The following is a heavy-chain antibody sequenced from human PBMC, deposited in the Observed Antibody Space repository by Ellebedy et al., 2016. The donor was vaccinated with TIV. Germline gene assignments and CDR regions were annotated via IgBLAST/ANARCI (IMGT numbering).Heavy chain of an antibody. V-gene: IGHV4-30-4*01. Sequence: SETLSLTXTVSGGSISSGDYYWSWIRQPPGKGLEWIGYIYTSGSTNYNPSLKSRVTMSVDTSKNQFSLKLSSVTAADTAVYYCAREGGSYFQGAEYFQHWGQGTLVTVSS. CDR1: GGSISSGDYY. CDR3: AREGGSYFQGAEYFQH. D-gene: IGHD1-26*01. J-gene: IGHJ1*01. CDR2: IYTSGST.